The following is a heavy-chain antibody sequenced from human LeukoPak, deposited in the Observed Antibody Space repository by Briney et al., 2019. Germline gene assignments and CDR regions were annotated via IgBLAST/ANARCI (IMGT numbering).Heavy chain of an antibody. V-gene: IGHV4-59*01. D-gene: IGHD6-19*01. CDR2: IYYSGST. J-gene: IGHJ3*02. CDR3: ARYPRLGAFDI. CDR1: GGSISSYY. Sequence: SETLSLTCTVSGGSISSYYWSRIRQPPGKGLEWIGYIYYSGSTNYNPSLKSRVTISVDTSKNQFSLKLSSVTAADTAVYYCARYPRLGAFDIWGQGTMVTVSS.